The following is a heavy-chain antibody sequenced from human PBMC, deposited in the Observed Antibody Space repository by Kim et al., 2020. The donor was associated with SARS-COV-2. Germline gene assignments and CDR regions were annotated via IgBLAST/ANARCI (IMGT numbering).Heavy chain of an antibody. J-gene: IGHJ4*02. CDR2: ISYSGNT. CDR1: GGSISSYF. Sequence: SETLSLTCTVSGGSISSYFWTWVRQPPGKGLEWIGYISYSGNTNYNPSLKSRVTFSLDTSKNQFSLKVSSVTAADTAVYYCARDRGGATDYWGQGTLVT. D-gene: IGHD1-26*01. CDR3: ARDRGGATDY. V-gene: IGHV4-59*13.